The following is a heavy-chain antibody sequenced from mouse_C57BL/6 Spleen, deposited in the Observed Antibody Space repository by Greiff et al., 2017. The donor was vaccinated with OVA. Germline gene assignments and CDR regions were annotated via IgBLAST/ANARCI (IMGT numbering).Heavy chain of an antibody. CDR2: INPNYGTT. CDR1: GYSFTDYN. V-gene: IGHV1-39*01. CDR3: AKAPLASITTVDPSMDY. J-gene: IGHJ2*01. D-gene: IGHD1-1*01. Sequence: EVKVVESGPELVKPGASVKISCAASGYSFTDYNMNWVQQSHGKSLEWIGVINPNYGTTSYTQKVKGKATLTVDHSSNTAYMQLNRLTSQDSADYNWAKAPLASITTVDPSMDYWGQGTTLTVSS.